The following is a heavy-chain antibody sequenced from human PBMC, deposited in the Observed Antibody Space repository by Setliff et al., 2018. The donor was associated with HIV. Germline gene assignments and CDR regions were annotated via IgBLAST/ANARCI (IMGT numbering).Heavy chain of an antibody. D-gene: IGHD2-2*01. J-gene: IGHJ4*02. CDR2: INPAGGNS. V-gene: IGHV1-46*01. Sequence: ASVKVSCKSSGYSFGDYYIHWVRQAPGQGLEWMGVINPAGGNSHYAQKFQGRVTVTRDASTSTVYMDLSSLRSDDTAVYFCARVYCSIASCYDEYYFDYWGQGTPVTVS. CDR3: ARVYCSIASCYDEYYFDY. CDR1: GYSFGDYY.